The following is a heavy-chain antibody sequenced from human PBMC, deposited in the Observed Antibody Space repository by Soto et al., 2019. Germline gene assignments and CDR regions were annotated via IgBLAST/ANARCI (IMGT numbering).Heavy chain of an antibody. V-gene: IGHV1-69*13. CDR3: AREWVYDSSKKLDY. J-gene: IGHJ4*02. D-gene: IGHD3-22*01. CDR2: IIPIFGTA. Sequence: VASVKVSRKASGGTFSSYAISWVRQAPGQGLEWMGGIIPIFGTANYAQKFQGRVTITADESTSTAYMELSSLRSEDTAVYYCAREWVYDSSKKLDYWGQGTLVTVSS. CDR1: GGTFSSYA.